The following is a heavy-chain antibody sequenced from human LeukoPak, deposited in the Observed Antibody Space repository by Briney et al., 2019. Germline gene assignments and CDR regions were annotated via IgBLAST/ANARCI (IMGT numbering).Heavy chain of an antibody. V-gene: IGHV4-39*01. CDR3: ARHGINNYDPSAYSNWFDP. J-gene: IGHJ5*01. Sequence: SETLSLTCTVSGDSMSSSIYYWGWIRQPPGKGLEWIASIYYSGSTFYNPSLRSRVTISVDKSRNRFSLKLSSVTASDTSVYYCARHGINNYDPSAYSNWFDPWGQGTLVTVSS. D-gene: IGHD3-22*01. CDR1: GDSMSSSIYY. CDR2: IYYSGST.